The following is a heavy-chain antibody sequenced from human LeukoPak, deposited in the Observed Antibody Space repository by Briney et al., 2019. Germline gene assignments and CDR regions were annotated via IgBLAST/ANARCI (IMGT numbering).Heavy chain of an antibody. CDR1: GFTFSDHG. V-gene: IGHV3-33*08. D-gene: IGHD3-10*01. Sequence: GGSLRLSCAASGFTFSDHGMHWVRQAPGKGLEWVAIIWYNGSKKYYAESVKGRFTISRDNSKNTLYLQMSSLSAEDTAVYYCARDPYGSGDGYFDYWGQGTLVTVSS. J-gene: IGHJ4*02. CDR2: IWYNGSKK. CDR3: ARDPYGSGDGYFDY.